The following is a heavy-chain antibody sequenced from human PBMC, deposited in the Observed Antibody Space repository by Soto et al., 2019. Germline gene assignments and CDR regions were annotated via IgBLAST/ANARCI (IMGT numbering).Heavy chain of an antibody. CDR2: IYYSGST. Sequence: SETLSLTCTVSGGSISSGGYYWSWIRQHPGEGLEWIGYIYYSGSTYYNPSLKSRVTISVDTSKNQFSLKLSSVTAADTAVYYCAREWSRRADIWGQGTMVTVSS. J-gene: IGHJ3*02. V-gene: IGHV4-31*03. CDR1: GGSISSGGYY. CDR3: AREWSRRADI. D-gene: IGHD2-8*01.